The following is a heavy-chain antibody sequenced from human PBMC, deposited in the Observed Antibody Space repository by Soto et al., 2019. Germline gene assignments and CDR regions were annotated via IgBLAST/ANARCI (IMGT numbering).Heavy chain of an antibody. CDR1: GFTFSSYS. D-gene: IGHD6-13*01. Sequence: ELKLVESGGGLVQPGGSLRLSCAASGFTFSSYSMNWVRQAPGKGLEWVSYISSSSSTIYYADSVKGRYTISRDNAKNSLYLQMNSLRAEDTAVYYCAREWSSSWYRLDYWGQGTLVTVSS. CDR3: AREWSSSWYRLDY. J-gene: IGHJ4*02. CDR2: ISSSSSTI. V-gene: IGHV3-48*01.